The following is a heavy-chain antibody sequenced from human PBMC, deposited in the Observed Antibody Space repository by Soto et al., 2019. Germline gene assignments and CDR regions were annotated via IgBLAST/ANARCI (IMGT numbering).Heavy chain of an antibody. V-gene: IGHV3-66*04. CDR2: IYSGGST. CDR3: ARHTATVTRFGDGLWYFDL. Sequence: EVQLVESGGGLVQPGGSLRLSCAASGFTVSSNYMSWVRQAPGKGLEWVSVIYSGGSTYYADSVKGRFTISRDNSKNTLYLQMNSLRAEDTAVYYCARHTATVTRFGDGLWYFDLWGRGTLVTVYS. CDR1: GFTVSSNY. D-gene: IGHD4-17*01. J-gene: IGHJ2*01.